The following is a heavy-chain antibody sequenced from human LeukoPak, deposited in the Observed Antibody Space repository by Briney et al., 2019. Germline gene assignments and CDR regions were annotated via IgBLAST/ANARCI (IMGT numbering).Heavy chain of an antibody. V-gene: IGHV3-23*01. D-gene: IGHD3-22*01. J-gene: IGHJ4*02. CDR1: GFTFSSYA. Sequence: PGGSLRLSCAASGFTFSSYAMSWVRQAPGKGLEWVSSVSGSGGYTYYAGSVEGRFTISRDNSKNTLYLQMNSLRAEDTAMYYCAKDRPNYYDSSGHYYRRDGDYWGQGTLVTVSS. CDR3: AKDRPNYYDSSGHYYRRDGDY. CDR2: VSGSGGYT.